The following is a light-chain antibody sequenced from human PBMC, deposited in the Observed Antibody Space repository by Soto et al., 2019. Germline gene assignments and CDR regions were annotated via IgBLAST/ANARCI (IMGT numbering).Light chain of an antibody. CDR3: QQYNSYPWT. Sequence: DIQMTQSPSSLSASVGDRVTMTCQASQSISSYLNWYQQKPGKAPKLLIYAASSLQSGVPSRFSGSGSGTEFTLTISSLQPDDFATYYCQQYNSYPWTFGQGTKVDIK. V-gene: IGKV1-16*01. CDR1: QSISSY. CDR2: AAS. J-gene: IGKJ1*01.